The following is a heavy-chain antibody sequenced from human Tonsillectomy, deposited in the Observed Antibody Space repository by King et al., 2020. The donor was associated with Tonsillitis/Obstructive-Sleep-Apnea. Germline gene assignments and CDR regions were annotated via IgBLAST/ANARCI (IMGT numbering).Heavy chain of an antibody. V-gene: IGHV1-58*01. CDR1: GFTFTSDA. J-gene: IGHJ4*02. CDR3: AATYSSSSSDDY. Sequence: QLVQSGPEVKKPGTSVKVSCKSSGFTFTSDAVQWVRQARGQCLEWIGWNGVDSGDTNYAQKFQERVTITRDMSTGTAYMVLSSLGSEDTAVYYFAATYSSSSSDDYWGQGTLVTVSS. D-gene: IGHD6-6*01. CDR2: NGVDSGDT.